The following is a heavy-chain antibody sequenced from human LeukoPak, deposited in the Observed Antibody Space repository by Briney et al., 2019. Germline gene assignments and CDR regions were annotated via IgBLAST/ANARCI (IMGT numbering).Heavy chain of an antibody. CDR1: GFTFSGYA. CDR2: ISYDGSNK. Sequence: HPGGSLRLSCAASGFTFSGYAMHWVRQAPGKGLEWVAVISYDGSNKYYADSVKGRFTISRDNSKNTLYLQMNSLRAEDTAVYYCAKDGCGGDCYSSHFDYWGQGTLVTVSS. D-gene: IGHD2-21*02. V-gene: IGHV3-30*04. J-gene: IGHJ4*02. CDR3: AKDGCGGDCYSSHFDY.